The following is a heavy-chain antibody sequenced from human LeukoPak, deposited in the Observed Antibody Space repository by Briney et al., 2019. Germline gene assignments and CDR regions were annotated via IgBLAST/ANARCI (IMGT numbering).Heavy chain of an antibody. CDR3: ARLLTFYDFSFDP. CDR2: IHWNGTSI. CDR1: GFTFDDYD. D-gene: IGHD3-3*01. V-gene: IGHV3-20*04. J-gene: IGHJ5*02. Sequence: GGSLRLSCAASGFTFDDYDMTWVRQVPGKGLEWVSGIHWNGTSIGYADSVKGRLTISRDNAKNSVYLQMNSLRPEDTAFYYCARLLTFYDFSFDPWGQGTLVTVSS.